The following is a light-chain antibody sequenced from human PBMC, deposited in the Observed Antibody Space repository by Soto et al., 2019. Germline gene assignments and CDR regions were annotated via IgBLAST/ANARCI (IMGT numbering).Light chain of an antibody. Sequence: DIQLTQSPPFLSASVGDRVTITCRATQDTNTYLAWYRQKPGKAHKLLIYAASNLQSGVPSRFSGSGFGTEFTIAINSLQPEDSATYYCQHLTNFPYSFGQGTKLEIK. CDR3: QHLTNFPYS. CDR2: AAS. J-gene: IGKJ2*03. CDR1: QDTNTY. V-gene: IGKV1-9*01.